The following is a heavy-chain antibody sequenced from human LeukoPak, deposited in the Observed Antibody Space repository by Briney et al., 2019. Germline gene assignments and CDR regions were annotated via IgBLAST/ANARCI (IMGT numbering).Heavy chain of an antibody. J-gene: IGHJ4*02. CDR2: IYYSGST. D-gene: IGHD1-14*01. Sequence: PSETLSLTCTVSGGSISSYYWSWIRQPPGKGLEWIGYIYYSGSTNYNPSLKSRVTISVDTSKNQFSLKLSSVTAADTAVYYCAREAGTGEYYFDYWGQGTLVTDSS. V-gene: IGHV4-59*01. CDR1: GGSISSYY. CDR3: AREAGTGEYYFDY.